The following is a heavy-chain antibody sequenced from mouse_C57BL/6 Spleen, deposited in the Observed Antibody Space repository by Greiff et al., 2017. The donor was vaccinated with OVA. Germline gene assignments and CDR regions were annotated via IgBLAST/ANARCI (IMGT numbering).Heavy chain of an antibody. Sequence: VQLQQSGAELARPGASVKMSCKASGYTFTSYTMHWVKRRPGQGLEWIGYINPSSGYTKYNQKFKDKATLTADKSSSTAYMQLSSLTSEDSAVYYCASTLYGSSPYYYAMDYWGQGTSVTVSS. V-gene: IGHV1-4*01. D-gene: IGHD1-1*01. CDR3: ASTLYGSSPYYYAMDY. J-gene: IGHJ4*01. CDR1: GYTFTSYT. CDR2: INPSSGYT.